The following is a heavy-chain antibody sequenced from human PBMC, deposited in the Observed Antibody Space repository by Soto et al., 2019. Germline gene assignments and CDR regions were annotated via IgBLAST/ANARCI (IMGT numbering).Heavy chain of an antibody. CDR2: IFSNDEK. V-gene: IGHV2-26*01. CDR3: ARDILTGYYRGSLDY. D-gene: IGHD3-9*01. J-gene: IGHJ4*02. Sequence: QVTLKESGPVLVKPTETLTLTCTVSGFSLSNARMGVSWIRQPPGKALEWLAHIFSNDEKSYSTSLKSRLTISKDTSKSQVVLTMTNMDPVDTATYYCARDILTGYYRGSLDYWGQGTLVTVSS. CDR1: GFSLSNARMG.